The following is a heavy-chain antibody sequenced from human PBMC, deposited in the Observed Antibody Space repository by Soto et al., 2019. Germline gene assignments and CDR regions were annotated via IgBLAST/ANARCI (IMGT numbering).Heavy chain of an antibody. V-gene: IGHV1-69*08. CDR2: IIPILGIA. J-gene: IGHJ4*02. Sequence: QVQLVQSGAEVKKPGSSVKVSCKASGGTISSYTISWVRQAPGQGLEWMGRIIPILGIANYAQKFQGRLTITADKSTSTAYMELSRLRAEAMAVYYCGRDSGAEAVAGGRTGEVYWGQGPLLTVS. D-gene: IGHD6-19*01. CDR3: GRDSGAEAVAGGRTGEVY. CDR1: GGTISSYT.